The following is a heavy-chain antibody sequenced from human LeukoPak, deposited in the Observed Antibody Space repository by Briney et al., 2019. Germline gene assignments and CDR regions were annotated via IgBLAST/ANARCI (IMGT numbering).Heavy chain of an antibody. J-gene: IGHJ4*02. CDR2: IIPIFGTA. D-gene: IGHD6-13*01. Sequence: SVTVSCKASGGTFSSYAISWVRQAPGQGLEWTGRIIPIFGTANYAQKFQGRVTITADESTSTAYMELSSLRSEDTAVYYCARDVGSSISHWGQGTLVTVSS. CDR1: GGTFSSYA. V-gene: IGHV1-69*15. CDR3: ARDVGSSISH.